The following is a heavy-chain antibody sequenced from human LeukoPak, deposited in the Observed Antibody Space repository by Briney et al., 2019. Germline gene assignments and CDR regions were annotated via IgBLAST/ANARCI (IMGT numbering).Heavy chain of an antibody. CDR3: AMGGHGDWDY. CDR2: IYSSGRT. CDR1: GSLADSY. D-gene: IGHD3-10*01. J-gene: IGHJ4*02. Sequence: SETLSLTCTVSGSLADSYWSWIRQPAGGGLEWIGHIYSSGRTDYKPSLKSRVTMSIDTSKNQFFLKMSSVTAADTAVYYCAMGGHGDWDYWGQGTLVTVSS. V-gene: IGHV4-4*07.